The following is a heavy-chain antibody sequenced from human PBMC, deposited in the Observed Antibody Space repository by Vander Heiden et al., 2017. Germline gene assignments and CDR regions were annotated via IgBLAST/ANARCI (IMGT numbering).Heavy chain of an antibody. Sequence: EVQLVESGAGLVKPGGSLRLSCVASGFTFSSYTMNWVRQAPGKGLQWVASISRTSGYIYYADSVKGRFTISRDNAKNALYLQMHSLRAEDTAMYYCAREPPAPGAFDYWGQGSLVTVSS. V-gene: IGHV3-21*01. CDR1: GFTFSSYT. CDR2: ISRTSGYI. J-gene: IGHJ4*02. CDR3: AREPPAPGAFDY. D-gene: IGHD3-10*01.